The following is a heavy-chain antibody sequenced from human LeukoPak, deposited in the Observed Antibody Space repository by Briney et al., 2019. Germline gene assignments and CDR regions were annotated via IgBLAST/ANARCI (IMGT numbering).Heavy chain of an antibody. Sequence: ASVKVSCKASGGTFSRYAISWVRQAPGQGLEWMGRIILILGIANYAQKFQGRVTITADKSTSTAYMELSSLRSEDTAVYYCARDQSSRASWFDPWGQGTLVTVSS. D-gene: IGHD2-2*01. J-gene: IGHJ5*02. CDR1: GGTFSRYA. CDR2: IILILGIA. V-gene: IGHV1-69*04. CDR3: ARDQSSRASWFDP.